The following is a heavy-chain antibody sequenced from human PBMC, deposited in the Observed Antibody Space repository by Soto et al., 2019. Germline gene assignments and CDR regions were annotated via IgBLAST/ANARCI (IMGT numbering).Heavy chain of an antibody. CDR1: RFSLRTSGLG. V-gene: IGHV2-5*02. J-gene: IGHJ4*02. Sequence: ADPTLVYPTHTGTLTSTFSRFSLRTSGLGVGWMRQIPGTALEWLALIYWDDANSNSPSLKSRVTITKDTNRNQTALTMANIDPVATATYYCVHSRRLGDQSGGNYYFLDSWGQGTLVTVSS. CDR3: VHSRRLGDQSGGNYYFLDS. D-gene: IGHD1-26*01. CDR2: IYWDDAN.